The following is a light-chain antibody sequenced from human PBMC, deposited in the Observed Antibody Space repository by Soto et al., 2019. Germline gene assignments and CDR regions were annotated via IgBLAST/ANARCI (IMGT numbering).Light chain of an antibody. CDR3: QQYNSYPYT. CDR2: DAS. Sequence: DIQMTQSPSTLSASVGDRVTITCRASQSISSWLAWCQQKPGKAPKLLIYDASSLESGVPSRFSGSGSGTEFTLTISSLQPDDFATYYCQQYNSYPYTFGHGTKLEIK. CDR1: QSISSW. V-gene: IGKV1-5*01. J-gene: IGKJ2*01.